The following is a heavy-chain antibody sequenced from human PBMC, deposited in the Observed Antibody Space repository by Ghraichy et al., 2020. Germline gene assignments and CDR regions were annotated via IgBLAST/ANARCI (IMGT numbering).Heavy chain of an antibody. CDR3: ARTRGYSGYGHFDL. D-gene: IGHD5-12*01. CDR2: MNPNSGNT. CDR1: GYTFTSYD. J-gene: IGHJ2*01. Sequence: ASVNVSCKASGYTFTSYDINWVRQATGQGLEWMGWMNPNSGNTGYAQKFQGRVTMTRNTSISTAYMELSSLRSEDTAVYYCARTRGYSGYGHFDLWGRGTLVTVSS. V-gene: IGHV1-8*01.